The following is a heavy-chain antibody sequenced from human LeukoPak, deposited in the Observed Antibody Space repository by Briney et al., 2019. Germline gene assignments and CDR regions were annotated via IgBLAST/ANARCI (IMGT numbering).Heavy chain of an antibody. CDR2: INPKSGDT. V-gene: IGHV1-2*02. J-gene: IGHJ3*02. D-gene: IGHD3-22*01. CDR1: GYTFIDYY. CDR3: ARDRRAMIVVVSDDAFDI. Sequence: ASVKVSCKASGYTFIDYYIHWVRQAPGQGLEWMGWINPKSGDTNYAQKLQGRVTMTTDTSTSTAYMELRSLRSDDTAVYYCARDRRAMIVVVSDDAFDIWGQGTMVTVSS.